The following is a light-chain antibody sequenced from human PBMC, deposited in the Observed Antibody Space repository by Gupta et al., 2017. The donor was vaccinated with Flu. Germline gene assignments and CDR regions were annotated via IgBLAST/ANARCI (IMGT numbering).Light chain of an antibody. CDR3: RQALRTPWT. CDR2: LGS. J-gene: IGKJ1*01. V-gene: IGKV2-28*01. CDR1: QNLLYTNGYNY. Sequence: DIVMTQSPLSLPVTPGEPASISCRSSQNLLYTNGYNYLDWYLQKPGQSPQLLIYLGSYRASGVPDRFSGSGSGTDFTLKISRGEAEDVGVYYCRQALRTPWTFGQGTKVEIK.